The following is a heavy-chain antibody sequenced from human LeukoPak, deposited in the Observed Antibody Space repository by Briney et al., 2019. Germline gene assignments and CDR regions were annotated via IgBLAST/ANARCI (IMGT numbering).Heavy chain of an antibody. J-gene: IGHJ6*03. CDR2: FDPEDGET. D-gene: IGHD6-13*01. CDR3: ATGRFSSSPYYYYYYMDV. Sequence: ASVKVSCEVSGYTLTELSMHWVRQAPGKGLEWMGGFDPEDGETIYAQKFQGRVTMTEDTSTDTAYMELSSLRSEDTAVYYCATGRFSSSPYYYYYYMDVWGKGTTVTVSS. CDR1: GYTLTELS. V-gene: IGHV1-24*01.